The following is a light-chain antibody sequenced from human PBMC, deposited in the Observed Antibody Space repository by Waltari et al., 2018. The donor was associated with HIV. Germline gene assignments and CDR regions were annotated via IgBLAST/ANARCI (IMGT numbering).Light chain of an antibody. Sequence: SVLTQPPSVSGAPGQWVSISFTWNNSNLGAGCDVHLFRHPPGPAPTLVIYGDTIRPSGVPDRFSGSRSGNSVTLDITGLRAKDEGDYFCQSYDSSLSGLWVFGAGTRLTVL. V-gene: IGLV1-40*01. CDR1: NSNLGAGCD. CDR2: GDT. J-gene: IGLJ3*02. CDR3: QSYDSSLSGLWV.